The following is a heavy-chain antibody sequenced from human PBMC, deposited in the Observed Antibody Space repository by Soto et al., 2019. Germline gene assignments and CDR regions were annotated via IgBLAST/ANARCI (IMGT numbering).Heavy chain of an antibody. CDR3: ARDNGLYDSSAFLDY. J-gene: IGHJ4*02. CDR2: ISYDGSNK. Sequence: QVQLVESGGGVVQPGRSLRLSCAASGFTFSSYAIHWVRQAPGKGLEWVAVISYDGSNKYYADSVKGRFTISRDNSKNTLYLQMNSLRAEDTAVYYCARDNGLYDSSAFLDYWGQGTLVTVSS. CDR1: GFTFSSYA. V-gene: IGHV3-30-3*01. D-gene: IGHD3-22*01.